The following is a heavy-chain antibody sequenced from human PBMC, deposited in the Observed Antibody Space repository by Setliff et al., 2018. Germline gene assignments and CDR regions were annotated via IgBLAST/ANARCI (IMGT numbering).Heavy chain of an antibody. V-gene: IGHV4-34*01. Sequence: PSETLSLTCAVYGGSFSGYSWSWIRQPPGKGLEWIGKINHSGSTNYNPSLKSRVTISIDTSKNQFSLKLSSVTAADTAVYYCTREAGTIWGQGTLVTVSS. D-gene: IGHD1-1*01. CDR1: GGSFSGYS. J-gene: IGHJ4*02. CDR3: TREAGTI. CDR2: INHSGST.